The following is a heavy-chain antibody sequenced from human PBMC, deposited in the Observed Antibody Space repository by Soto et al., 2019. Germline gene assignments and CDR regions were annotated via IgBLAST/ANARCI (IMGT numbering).Heavy chain of an antibody. CDR2: INHSGST. D-gene: IGHD3-10*01. CDR1: GGSFSGYY. J-gene: IGHJ6*03. Sequence: SETLSLTCAFYGGSFSGYYWSLIRQPPGKGLEWIGEINHSGSTNYNPSRKSRVTISVDTSKNQFSLKLSSVTAADTAVYYCGRGFKFGELAPYYYYMDVWGKGTTVTVSS. V-gene: IGHV4-34*01. CDR3: GRGFKFGELAPYYYYMDV.